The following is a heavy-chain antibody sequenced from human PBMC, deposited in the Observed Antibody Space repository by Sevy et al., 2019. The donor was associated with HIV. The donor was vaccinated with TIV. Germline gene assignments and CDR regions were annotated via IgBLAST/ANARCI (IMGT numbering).Heavy chain of an antibody. D-gene: IGHD1-1*01. Sequence: GGSLRLSCSASGFTFRSFSMHWVRQAPGKGLEWVAATWYDGRTKQYADSVKGRFTISRDNSKNMLSLEMNSLRAEDTGLYFCARDSARVIVPTAGFDSWGQGTVVIVSS. J-gene: IGHJ5*01. CDR3: ARDSARVIVPTAGFDS. CDR2: TWYDGRTK. CDR1: GFTFRSFS. V-gene: IGHV3-33*01.